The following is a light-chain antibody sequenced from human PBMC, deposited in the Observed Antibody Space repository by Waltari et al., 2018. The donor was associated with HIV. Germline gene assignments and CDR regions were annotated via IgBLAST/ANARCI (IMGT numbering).Light chain of an antibody. CDR2: NDN. CDR3: AAWDDRLDGQGV. J-gene: IGLJ3*02. CDR1: RSNIGTNT. V-gene: IGLV1-44*01. Sequence: VLTQPPSASGTPGQRVTISCSGTRSNIGTNTVNWYQIIPGTAPKLLIYNDNQRPSGVPDRFSGSRSGTSASLAISGLQSEDEADYYCAAWDDRLDGQGVFGGGTTLTVL.